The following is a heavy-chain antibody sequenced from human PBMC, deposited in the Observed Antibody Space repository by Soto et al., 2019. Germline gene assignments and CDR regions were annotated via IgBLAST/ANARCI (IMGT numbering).Heavy chain of an antibody. CDR2: IYPSGMP. Sequence: PSETLSLTCTVSCGSISDAAYSWSWIRQPPGKGLEWIGYIYPSGMPFYNPSLRSRVTISIDRSNDQFSLNLRSVTAADTAVYYCARERGGYGLFDSWGQGILVTV. CDR1: CGSISDAAYS. CDR3: ARERGGYGLFDS. J-gene: IGHJ4*02. V-gene: IGHV4-30-2*01. D-gene: IGHD5-18*01.